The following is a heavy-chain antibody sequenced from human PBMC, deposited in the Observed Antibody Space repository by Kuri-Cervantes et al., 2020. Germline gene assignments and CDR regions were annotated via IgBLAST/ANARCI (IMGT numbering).Heavy chain of an antibody. J-gene: IGHJ4*02. V-gene: IGHV3-13*01. CDR3: AKAPSRQLTEDY. D-gene: IGHD6-13*01. Sequence: GESLKISCTASGFTFSSYDMHWVRQATGKGLEWVSAIGTAGDTYYPGSVKGRFTISRDNSKNTLYLQMNSLRAEDTAVYYCAKAPSRQLTEDYWGQGTLVTVSS. CDR1: GFTFSSYD. CDR2: IGTAGDT.